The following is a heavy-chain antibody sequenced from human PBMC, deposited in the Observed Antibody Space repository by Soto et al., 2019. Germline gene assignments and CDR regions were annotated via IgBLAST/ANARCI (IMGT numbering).Heavy chain of an antibody. J-gene: IGHJ4*02. CDR3: AKARCSTTNCYVPDY. CDR1: GFTSRTYT. V-gene: IGHV3-23*01. CDR2: ISGSGGSP. Sequence: GGSLRLSCVASGFTSRTYTMSWVRQAPGKGLEWVSVISGSGGSPSYADSVQGRFSISRDNYRNTLYLQMNNLRGDDTAMYYCAKARCSTTNCYVPDYWGQGTLVTVSS. D-gene: IGHD2-2*01.